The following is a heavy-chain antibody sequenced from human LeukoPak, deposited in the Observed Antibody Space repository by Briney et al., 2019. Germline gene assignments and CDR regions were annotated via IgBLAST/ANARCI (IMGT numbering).Heavy chain of an antibody. V-gene: IGHV3-49*03. CDR1: GFTFGDYA. CDR3: TRVRSSSWYRWFDP. CDR2: IRSKAYGGTT. Sequence: GGSLRLSCTASGFTFGDYAMSWFRQAPGKGLEWVGFIRSKAYGGTTEYAASVKGRFTISRDDSKSIAYLQMNSLKTEDTAVYYCTRVRSSSWYRWFDPWGQGTLVTVSS. J-gene: IGHJ5*02. D-gene: IGHD6-13*01.